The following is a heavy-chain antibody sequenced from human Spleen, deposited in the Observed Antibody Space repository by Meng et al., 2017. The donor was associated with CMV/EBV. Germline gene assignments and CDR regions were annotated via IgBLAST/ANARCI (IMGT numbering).Heavy chain of an antibody. CDR3: ARGRGRYDFWSGYPYYFDY. J-gene: IGHJ4*02. CDR2: INHSGST. V-gene: IGHV4-34*01. CDR1: GGSFSGYY. Sequence: LRLSCAVYGGSFSGYYWSWIRQPPGKGLEWIGEINHSGSTNYNPSLKSRVTISVDTSKNQFSLKLSSVTAADTAVYYCARGRGRYDFWSGYPYYFDYWGQGTLVTVSS. D-gene: IGHD3-3*01.